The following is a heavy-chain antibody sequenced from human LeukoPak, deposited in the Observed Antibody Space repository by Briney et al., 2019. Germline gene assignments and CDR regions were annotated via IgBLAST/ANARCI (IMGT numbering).Heavy chain of an antibody. D-gene: IGHD6-19*01. Sequence: ASVKVSCKASGYTFTGYYMHWVRQAPGQGLEWMGIINPSGGSTSYAQKFQGRVTMTRDMSTSTVYMELSSLRSEDTAVYYCARGLWQAVVRRRGWFDPWGQGTLVTVSS. J-gene: IGHJ5*02. V-gene: IGHV1-46*01. CDR2: INPSGGST. CDR3: ARGLWQAVVRRRGWFDP. CDR1: GYTFTGYY.